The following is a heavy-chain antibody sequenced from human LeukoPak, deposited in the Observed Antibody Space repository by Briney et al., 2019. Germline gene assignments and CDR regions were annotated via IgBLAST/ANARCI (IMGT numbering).Heavy chain of an antibody. CDR2: ISSSSATI. CDR1: GFTFSSHS. D-gene: IGHD2-21*01. Sequence: PGGSLRLSCAASGFTFSSHSMNWVRQAPGKGLEWVSYISSSSATIYYADSVKGRFTISRDNDKKSLYLQMNSLRDEDTAVYYCARDLFNAFDIWGQGTMVTVSS. CDR3: ARDLFNAFDI. J-gene: IGHJ3*02. V-gene: IGHV3-48*02.